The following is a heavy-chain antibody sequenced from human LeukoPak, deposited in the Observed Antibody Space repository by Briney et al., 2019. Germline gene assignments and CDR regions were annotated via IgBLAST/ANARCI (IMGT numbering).Heavy chain of an antibody. Sequence: AGRSLRLSCTASGFTFSSYAMHWVRQAPGKGLEWVAVISYDGSNKHYADSVKGRFTISRDNSKNTLYLQMNSLRAEDTAVYYCARDSRAAGLAFDYWGQGTLVTVSS. CDR1: GFTFSSYA. J-gene: IGHJ4*02. D-gene: IGHD3-10*01. CDR2: ISYDGSNK. V-gene: IGHV3-30*04. CDR3: ARDSRAAGLAFDY.